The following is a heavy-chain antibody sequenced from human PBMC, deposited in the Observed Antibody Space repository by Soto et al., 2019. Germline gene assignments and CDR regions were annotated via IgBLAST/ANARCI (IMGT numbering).Heavy chain of an antibody. V-gene: IGHV1-18*01. Sequence: ASVKVSCKASGYTFTSYGISWVPQPPGQGLEWMGWISAYNGNTNYAQELQGRVTMTTDTSTSTAYMELRSLRSDDTAVYYCARDRGSSWYISTPNFDYWGQGTLVTVSS. CDR1: GYTFTSYG. D-gene: IGHD6-13*01. CDR3: ARDRGSSWYISTPNFDY. J-gene: IGHJ4*02. CDR2: ISAYNGNT.